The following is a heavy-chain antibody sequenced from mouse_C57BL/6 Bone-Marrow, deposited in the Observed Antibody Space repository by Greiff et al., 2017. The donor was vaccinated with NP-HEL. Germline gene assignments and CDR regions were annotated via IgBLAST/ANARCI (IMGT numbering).Heavy chain of an antibody. Sequence: EVKLVESGAELVRPGASVKLSCTVSGFNIKDDYMHWVKQRPEQGLEWIGWIDPENGDTEYASKFQGKATITADTSSNTAYLQLSSLTSEDTAVYYCTTGGSSPYAMDYWGQGTSVTGSS. J-gene: IGHJ4*01. V-gene: IGHV14-4*01. CDR3: TTGGSSPYAMDY. CDR2: IDPENGDT. D-gene: IGHD1-1*01. CDR1: GFNIKDDY.